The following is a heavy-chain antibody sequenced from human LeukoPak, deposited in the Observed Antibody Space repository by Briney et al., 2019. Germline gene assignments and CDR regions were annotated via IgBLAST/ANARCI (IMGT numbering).Heavy chain of an antibody. Sequence: SETLSLTCAVYGGSFSGSYWSWIRQPPGKGLEWVGEINHSGSTNYNPSLKSRVTISVDTSKNQFSLKLSSVTAADTAVYYCARGVWEYGPGSYYSSYYYYGMDVWGQGTTVTVSS. V-gene: IGHV4-34*01. J-gene: IGHJ6*02. CDR3: ARGVWEYGPGSYYSSYYYYGMDV. D-gene: IGHD3-10*01. CDR1: GGSFSGSY. CDR2: INHSGST.